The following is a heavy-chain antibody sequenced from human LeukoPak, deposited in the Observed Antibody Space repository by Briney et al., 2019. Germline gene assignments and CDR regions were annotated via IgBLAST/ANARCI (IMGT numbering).Heavy chain of an antibody. CDR1: GYTFTSYD. CDR2: MNPNSGNT. CDR3: ARDRSGYEGGDY. J-gene: IGHJ4*02. Sequence: ASVKVSCKASGYTFTSYDINWVRQATGQGLEWMGWMNPNSGNTGYAQKFQGRVTITRNTSISTAYMELKSLRSDDTAVYYCARDRSGYEGGDYWGQGTLVTVSS. V-gene: IGHV1-8*03. D-gene: IGHD5-12*01.